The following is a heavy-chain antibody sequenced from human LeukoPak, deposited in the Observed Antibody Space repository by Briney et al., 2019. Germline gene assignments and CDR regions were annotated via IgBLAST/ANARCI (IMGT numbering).Heavy chain of an antibody. D-gene: IGHD3-3*02. CDR3: ARVGDHFHLYLDL. V-gene: IGHV3-53*01. J-gene: IGHJ2*01. CDR1: GFTVNTNY. CDR2: LLSGSST. Sequence: GGSLRLSCAASGFTVNTNYMNWVRQAPGKGLEWVSILLSGSSTYYADSVEGRFIVSRDGSKNTLSLQMNDLRAEDTAVYYCARVGDHFHLYLDLWGRGTLVTVSS.